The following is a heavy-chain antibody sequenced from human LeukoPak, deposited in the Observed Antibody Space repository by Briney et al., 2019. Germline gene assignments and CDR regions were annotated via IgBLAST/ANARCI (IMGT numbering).Heavy chain of an antibody. V-gene: IGHV3-33*06. Sequence: GRSLRLSCAASGFTFSSYGMHWVRQAPGKGLEWVAVIWYDGSNKYYADSVKGRFTISRDSSKNTLYLQMNSLRAEDTAVYYCAKDLEGEIDYWGQGTLVTVSS. D-gene: IGHD1-1*01. CDR1: GFTFSSYG. CDR2: IWYDGSNK. J-gene: IGHJ4*02. CDR3: AKDLEGEIDY.